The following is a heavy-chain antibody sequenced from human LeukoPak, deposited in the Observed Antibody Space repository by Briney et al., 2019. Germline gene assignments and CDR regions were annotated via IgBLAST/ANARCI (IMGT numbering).Heavy chain of an antibody. D-gene: IGHD2-8*01. V-gene: IGHV4-59*01. CDR3: VRANYFGY. J-gene: IGHJ4*02. CDR2: IYYSGST. Sequence: SETLSLTCTVSGGSISRYYWSWFRQPPGKGLEWIGSIYYSGSTNYNPSLKSRVTISVDTSKNQFSLKLNSVTAADTAVYYCVRANYFGYWGQGTLVTVSS. CDR1: GGSISRYY.